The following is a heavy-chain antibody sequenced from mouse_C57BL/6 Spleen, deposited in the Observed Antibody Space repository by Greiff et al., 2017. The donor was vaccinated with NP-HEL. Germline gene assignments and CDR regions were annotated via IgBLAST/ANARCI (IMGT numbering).Heavy chain of an antibody. Sequence: QVQLQQSGAELARPGASVKMSCKASGYTFTSYTMHWVKQRPGQGLEWIGYINPSSGYTKYNQKFKDKATLTADKSSSTAYVQLSSLTSEDSAVYYCARGDYGSSHWYFDVWGTGTTVTVSS. J-gene: IGHJ1*03. CDR1: GYTFTSYT. D-gene: IGHD1-1*01. V-gene: IGHV1-4*01. CDR2: INPSSGYT. CDR3: ARGDYGSSHWYFDV.